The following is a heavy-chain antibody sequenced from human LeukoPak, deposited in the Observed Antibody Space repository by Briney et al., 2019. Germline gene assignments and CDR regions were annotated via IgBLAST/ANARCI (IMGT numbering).Heavy chain of an antibody. V-gene: IGHV3-30*02. D-gene: IGHD3-16*01. CDR3: ARDNFWEQYYFDY. Sequence: GGSLRLSCAASGFTFSSYGMHWVRQAPGKGLEWVAFIRYDGSNKYYADSVKGRFTISRDNAKDSLYLQMNSLRAEDTAVYYCARDNFWEQYYFDYWGQGTLVTVSS. CDR1: GFTFSSYG. CDR2: IRYDGSNK. J-gene: IGHJ4*02.